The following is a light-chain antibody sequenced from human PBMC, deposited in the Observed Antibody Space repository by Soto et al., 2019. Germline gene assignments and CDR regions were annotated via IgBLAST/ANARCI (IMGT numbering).Light chain of an antibody. V-gene: IGKV3-15*01. Sequence: EIVMTQSPATLSVSPGERATLSCRASQSVSNNLAWYQQKPGQAPRLLIYFASTRATGIPARFSGSGSGTQFTLTLTSLQSEDVALYYCQHYDEWPLTFGGGTKVETK. CDR1: QSVSNN. J-gene: IGKJ4*01. CDR2: FAS. CDR3: QHYDEWPLT.